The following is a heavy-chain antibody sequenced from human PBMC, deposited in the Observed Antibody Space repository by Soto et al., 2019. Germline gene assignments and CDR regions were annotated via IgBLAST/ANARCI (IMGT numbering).Heavy chain of an antibody. Sequence: PSETLSLTCAVYGGSFSGYYWSWIRQPPGKGLEWIGEINHSGSTDYNPSLKSRVTISVDTSKNQFSLKLSSVTAADTAVYYCERGVHPRGMIPFGGVIPKPVRFDYWGPGTMVTV. CDR2: INHSGST. J-gene: IGHJ4*02. D-gene: IGHD3-16*02. V-gene: IGHV4-34*01. CDR1: GGSFSGYY. CDR3: ERGVHPRGMIPFGGVIPKPVRFDY.